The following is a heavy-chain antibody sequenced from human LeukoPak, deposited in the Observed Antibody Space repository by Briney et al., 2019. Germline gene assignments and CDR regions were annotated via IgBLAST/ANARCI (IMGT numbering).Heavy chain of an antibody. CDR1: GGSISSSSYY. D-gene: IGHD7-27*01. Sequence: PSETLSLTCTVSGGSISSSSYYWGWIRQSPGKGLEWIGSIYYSGSTYYNPSLKSRVTISVDTSKNQFSLKPSSVTAADTAMYYCARHDKGANWGYLGGYYFDYWGQGTLVTVSS. V-gene: IGHV4-39*01. CDR3: ARHDKGANWGYLGGYYFDY. J-gene: IGHJ4*02. CDR2: IYYSGST.